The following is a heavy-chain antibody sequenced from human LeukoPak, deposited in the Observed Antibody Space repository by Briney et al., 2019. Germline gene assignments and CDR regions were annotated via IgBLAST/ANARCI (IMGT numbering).Heavy chain of an antibody. J-gene: IGHJ4*02. Sequence: GGSLRLSCAASGFTFSSYEMNWVRQAPGKGLEWVSYISSSGSTIYYADSVKGRFTISRDNAKNSLYPQMNSLRAEDTAVYYCARDYPGIAAVFDYWGQGTLVTVSS. V-gene: IGHV3-48*03. CDR1: GFTFSSYE. CDR2: ISSSGSTI. D-gene: IGHD6-13*01. CDR3: ARDYPGIAAVFDY.